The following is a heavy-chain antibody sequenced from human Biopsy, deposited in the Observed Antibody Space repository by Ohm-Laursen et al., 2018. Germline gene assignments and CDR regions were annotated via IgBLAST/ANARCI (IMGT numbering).Heavy chain of an antibody. CDR2: VYYTGST. CDR1: GDSISSYY. V-gene: IGHV4-59*01. CDR3: ARDRGYYSDRTVPGYFDL. D-gene: IGHD3-22*01. J-gene: IGHJ2*01. Sequence: TLSLTCTVSGDSISSYYWSWIRQLPGKGLQWIGYVYYTGSTDYNPSLQSRVTISVDTSKNHFSLRLRSVTPADTAIYYCARDRGYYSDRTVPGYFDLWGRGTLVTVSS.